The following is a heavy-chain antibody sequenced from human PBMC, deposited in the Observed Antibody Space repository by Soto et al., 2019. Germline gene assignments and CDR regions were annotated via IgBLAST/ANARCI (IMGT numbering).Heavy chain of an antibody. J-gene: IGHJ4*02. CDR1: GLTFSSYG. D-gene: IGHD4-17*01. CDR3: ARYTVPRLDY. CDR2: ISYDGSNK. V-gene: IGHV3-30*03. Sequence: PGGSLRLSWAAVGLTFSSYGMHWVRQAPGKGLEWVAVISYDGSNKYYADSVKGRFTISRDNSKNTLYLQMNSLRAEDTAVYYCARYTVPRLDYWGQGTLVTVSS.